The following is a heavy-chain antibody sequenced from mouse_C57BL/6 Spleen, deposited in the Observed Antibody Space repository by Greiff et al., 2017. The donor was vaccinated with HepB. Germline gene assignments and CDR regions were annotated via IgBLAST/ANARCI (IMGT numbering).Heavy chain of an antibody. D-gene: IGHD2-4*01. V-gene: IGHV1-18*01. Sequence: VQLKQSGPELVKPGASVKIPCKASGYTFTDYNMDWVKQSHGKSLEWIGDINPNNGGTIYNQKFKGKATLTVDKSSSTAYMELRSLTSEDTAVYYCARGGLRRNYYAMDYWGQGTSVTVSS. CDR3: ARGGLRRNYYAMDY. CDR1: GYTFTDYN. J-gene: IGHJ4*01. CDR2: INPNNGGT.